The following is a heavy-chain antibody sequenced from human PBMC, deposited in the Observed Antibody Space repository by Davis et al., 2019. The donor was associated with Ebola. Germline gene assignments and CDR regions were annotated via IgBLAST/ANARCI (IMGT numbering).Heavy chain of an antibody. CDR2: IYYSGTS. CDR1: GGPISDTTYY. J-gene: IGHJ4*02. CDR3: ARQKGGSSVVDY. V-gene: IGHV4-39*01. D-gene: IGHD5/OR15-5a*01. Sequence: MPSETLSLTCTVSGGPISDTTYYWGWIRQPPGKGLEWIGDIYYSGTSYYNPSLKSRVTMSVDTSNNHFSLKLSSVTAADTAVYFCARQKGGSSVVDYWGQGALVTVSS.